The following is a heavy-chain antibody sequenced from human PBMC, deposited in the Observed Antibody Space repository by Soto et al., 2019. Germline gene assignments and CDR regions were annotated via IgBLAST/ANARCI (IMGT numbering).Heavy chain of an antibody. CDR1: GFTVSSNY. J-gene: IGHJ3*02. V-gene: IGHV3-66*01. CDR2: IYSGGST. Sequence: HPGGSLRLSCAASGFTVSSNYMSWVRQAPGKGLEWVSVIYSGGSTYYADSVKGRFTISRDNSKNTLYLQMNSLRAEDTAVYYCARDPAYYDILTGPYDAFDIWGQGTMVTVSS. D-gene: IGHD3-9*01. CDR3: ARDPAYYDILTGPYDAFDI.